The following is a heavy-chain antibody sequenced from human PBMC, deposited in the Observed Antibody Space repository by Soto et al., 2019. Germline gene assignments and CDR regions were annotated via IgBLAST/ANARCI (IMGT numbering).Heavy chain of an antibody. Sequence: QVQLAQSGAEVKKPGASVKVSCKASGYTFSSYDINWVRQATGQGLEWMGWMHPKNGTTYYAQKKRGRDARTRDTHIRTAYMEPSSLTSEDTPVYICARDKIDGGGHIDHCGEGALVTASS. CDR2: MHPKNGTT. J-gene: IGHJ4*02. V-gene: IGHV1-8*02. D-gene: IGHD2-15*01. CDR1: GYTFSSYD. CDR3: ARDKIDGGGHIDH.